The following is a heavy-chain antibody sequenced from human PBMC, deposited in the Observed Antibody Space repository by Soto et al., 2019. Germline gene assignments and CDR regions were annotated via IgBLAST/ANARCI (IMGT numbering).Heavy chain of an antibody. D-gene: IGHD3-9*01. Sequence: SVKVSCKASGGTFSSYAISWVRQAPGQGLEWMGGIIPIFGTANYAQKFQGRVTITADKSTSTAYMELSSLRSEDTAVYYCAGGRIFAPARASKYYYYYGMDVWGQGTTVTVSS. CDR1: GGTFSSYA. CDR2: IIPIFGTA. V-gene: IGHV1-69*06. J-gene: IGHJ6*02. CDR3: AGGRIFAPARASKYYYYYGMDV.